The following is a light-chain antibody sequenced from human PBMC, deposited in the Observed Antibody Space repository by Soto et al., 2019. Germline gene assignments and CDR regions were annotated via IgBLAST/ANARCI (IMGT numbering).Light chain of an antibody. CDR3: QAWDSSTGV. CDR2: QDS. J-gene: IGLJ1*01. Sequence: SYELTQPPSVSVSPGQTARITCSGDKWGDKYAGWYQQKPGQSPVLVIYQDSKRPSGIPERFSGSNSGNTATLTISGTQAMDEADYYCQAWDSSTGVFGTGTKLTVL. V-gene: IGLV3-1*01. CDR1: KWGDKY.